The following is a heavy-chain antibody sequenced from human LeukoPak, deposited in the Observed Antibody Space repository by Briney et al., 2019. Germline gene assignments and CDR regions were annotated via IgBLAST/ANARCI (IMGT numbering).Heavy chain of an antibody. V-gene: IGHV1-2*02. Sequence: GASVKVSCKASGYTFTGNFMHWVRQAPGQGLEWMGWINPNSGGTNYAQRLQGRVTMTRDTSISTAYMELSRLRSDDTAVYYCARGPRRDGYNTSYGMDVWGQGTTVTVSS. J-gene: IGHJ6*02. CDR3: ARGPRRDGYNTSYGMDV. D-gene: IGHD5-24*01. CDR1: GYTFTGNF. CDR2: INPNSGGT.